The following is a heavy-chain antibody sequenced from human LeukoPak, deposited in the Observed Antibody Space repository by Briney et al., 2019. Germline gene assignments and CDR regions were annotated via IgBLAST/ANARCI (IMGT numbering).Heavy chain of an antibody. CDR1: GFTFSSYS. V-gene: IGHV3-21*01. Sequence: PGGSLRLSCAASGFTFSSYSMNWVRQAPGKGLEWVSSISSSSSYIYYAGSVKGRFTISRDNAKNSLYLQMNSLRAEDTAVYYCARDYSYGFLNWGQGTLVTVSS. CDR2: ISSSSSYI. J-gene: IGHJ4*02. CDR3: ARDYSYGFLN. D-gene: IGHD5-18*01.